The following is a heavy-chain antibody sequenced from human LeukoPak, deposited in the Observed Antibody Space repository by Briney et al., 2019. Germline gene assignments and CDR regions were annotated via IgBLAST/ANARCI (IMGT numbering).Heavy chain of an antibody. CDR3: ARDDEQQLHYYYYYGMDV. CDR2: IWYDGSNK. Sequence: AGGSLRLSCAASGFTFSSYGMHWVRQAPGKGLEWVAVIWYDGSNKYYADSVKGRFTISRDNSKNTLYLQMNSLRAEDTAVYYCARDDEQQLHYYYYYGMDVWGQGTTVTVSS. D-gene: IGHD6-13*01. J-gene: IGHJ6*02. CDR1: GFTFSSYG. V-gene: IGHV3-33*01.